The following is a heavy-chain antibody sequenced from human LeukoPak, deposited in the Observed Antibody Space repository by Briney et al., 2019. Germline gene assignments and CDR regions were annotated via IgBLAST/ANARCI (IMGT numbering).Heavy chain of an antibody. CDR2: IYTSGST. D-gene: IGHD5-18*01. J-gene: IGHJ4*02. CDR1: GGSISSYY. Sequence: PSETLSLTCTVSGGSISSYYWSWIRQPAGKGLEWIGRIYTSGSTNYNPSLKSRVTISVDTSKNQFSLKLSSVTAADTAVYYCARGRGDTAIPRRSIDYWGQGTLVTVSS. CDR3: ARGRGDTAIPRRSIDY. V-gene: IGHV4-4*07.